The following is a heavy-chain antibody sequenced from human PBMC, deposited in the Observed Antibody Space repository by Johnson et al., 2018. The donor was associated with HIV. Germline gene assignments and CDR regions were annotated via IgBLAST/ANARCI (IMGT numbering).Heavy chain of an antibody. CDR2: IYSGGST. V-gene: IGHV3-66*03. J-gene: IGHJ3*02. CDR3: ARGPGGFGAFDI. Sequence: EKLVESGGGLIQPGGSLRLSCAASGLTVSSSYMSWVRQAPGKGLEWVSVIYSGGSTYYADSVKGRFTISRDNSKNTLYLQMNRLRAEDTAVYYCARGPGGFGAFDIGGRGTMVAVSS. D-gene: IGHD2-8*02. CDR1: GLTVSSSY.